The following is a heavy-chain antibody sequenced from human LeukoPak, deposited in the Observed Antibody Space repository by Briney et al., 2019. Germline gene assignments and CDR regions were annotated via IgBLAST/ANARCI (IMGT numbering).Heavy chain of an antibody. V-gene: IGHV3-21*01. D-gene: IGHD3-22*01. J-gene: IGHJ4*02. Sequence: PGGSLRLSCAASGFTFSSYSMNWVRQAPGKGLEWDSSISSSSSYIYYADSVKGRFTISRDNAKNSLYLQMNSLRAEDTAVYYCARDPHTYDSSGYYLGTDYWGQGTLVTVSS. CDR3: ARDPHTYDSSGYYLGTDY. CDR1: GFTFSSYS. CDR2: ISSSSSYI.